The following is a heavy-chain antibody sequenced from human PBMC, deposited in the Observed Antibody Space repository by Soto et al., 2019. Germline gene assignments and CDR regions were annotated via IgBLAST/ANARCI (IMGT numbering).Heavy chain of an antibody. V-gene: IGHV3-23*01. Sequence: GGSLRLSCAASGFTFSSYDISWVRQAPGKGLQWVAAISGSGGITYYADSVKGRFTISRDNSKNTLYLQMNSLRVEDTAVYSCAKSRQGYDAYDFDYWGQGALVTVSS. CDR1: GFTFSSYD. D-gene: IGHD3-3*01. J-gene: IGHJ4*02. CDR3: AKSRQGYDAYDFDY. CDR2: ISGSGGIT.